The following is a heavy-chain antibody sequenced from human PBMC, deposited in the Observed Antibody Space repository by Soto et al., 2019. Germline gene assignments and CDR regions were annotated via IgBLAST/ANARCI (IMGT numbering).Heavy chain of an antibody. V-gene: IGHV3-21*01. CDR3: ARDYSVADPFDY. Sequence: GGSLRLSCAASGFTFSSYSMNWVRQAPGKGLEWVSSISSSSTYIYYADSVKGRFTISRDNAKNSLYLQINSLRAEDTAVYYCARDYSVADPFDYWGQGTLVTVLL. CDR1: GFTFSSYS. J-gene: IGHJ4*02. CDR2: ISSSSTYI. D-gene: IGHD6-19*01.